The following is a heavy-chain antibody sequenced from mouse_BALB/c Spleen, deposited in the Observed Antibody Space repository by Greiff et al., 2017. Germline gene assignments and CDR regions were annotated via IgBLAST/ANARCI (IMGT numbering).Heavy chain of an antibody. CDR1: GFTFSSYT. D-gene: IGHD4-1*01. CDR2: ISSGGSYT. J-gene: IGHJ4*01. V-gene: IGHV5-6-4*01. CDR3: TRAVWEGDAMDY. Sequence: DVMLVESGGGLVKPGGSLKLSCAASGFTFSSYTMSWVRQTPEKRLEWVATISSGGSYTYYPDSVKGRFTISRDNAKNTLYLQMSSLKSEDTAMYYCTRAVWEGDAMDYWGQGTSVTVSS.